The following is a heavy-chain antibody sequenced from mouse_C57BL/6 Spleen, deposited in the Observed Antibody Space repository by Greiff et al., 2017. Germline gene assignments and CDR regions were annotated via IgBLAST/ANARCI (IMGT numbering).Heavy chain of an antibody. CDR3: ARDYYGSSSPFAY. CDR2: IYPRSGNT. CDR1: GYTFTSYG. Sequence: QVQLQQSGAELARPGASVKLSCKASGYTFTSYGISWVKQRTGQGLEWIGEIYPRSGNTYYNEKFKGKATLTADKSSSTAYMELRSLTSEDPAVYFCARDYYGSSSPFAYWGQGTLVTVSA. D-gene: IGHD1-1*01. V-gene: IGHV1-81*01. J-gene: IGHJ3*01.